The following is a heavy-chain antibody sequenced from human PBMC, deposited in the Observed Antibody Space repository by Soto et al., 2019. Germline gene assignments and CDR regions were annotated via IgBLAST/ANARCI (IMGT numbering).Heavy chain of an antibody. CDR1: GFTFSYYW. CDR2: IHSDGSST. V-gene: IGHV3-74*01. D-gene: IGHD3-10*01. J-gene: IGHJ3*01. Sequence: EVQLLESGGGLVQPGASLRLSCAASGFTFSYYWMHWVRQAPGMGLVWVSRIHSDGSSTTYADSVEGRFTISRDNARNTVYLQMNSMRAEDTAVYYCESGDRGAFDLWGQGTVVTVSS. CDR3: ESGDRGAFDL.